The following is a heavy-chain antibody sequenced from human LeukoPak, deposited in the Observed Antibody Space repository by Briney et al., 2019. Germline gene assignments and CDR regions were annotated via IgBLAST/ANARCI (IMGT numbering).Heavy chain of an antibody. V-gene: IGHV3-48*02. CDR3: ARVGTGVFDY. J-gene: IGHJ4*02. D-gene: IGHD1-1*01. Sequence: GGSLRLSRAASGFTFCSYSMNWVRQAPGKGLEWVSFISGGSSSIYYADSVKGRFTISRDNAKNSLYLQMNSLRDEDTAVYYCARVGTGVFDYWGQGTLVTVSS. CDR1: GFTFCSYS. CDR2: ISGGSSSI.